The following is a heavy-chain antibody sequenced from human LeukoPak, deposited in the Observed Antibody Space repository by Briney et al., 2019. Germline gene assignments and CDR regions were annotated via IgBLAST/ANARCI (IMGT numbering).Heavy chain of an antibody. V-gene: IGHV3-53*01. CDR1: GFTVSINY. D-gene: IGHD6-13*01. J-gene: IGHJ4*02. CDR2: NYSDGSK. CDR3: ATSGGSNWFFDY. Sequence: GGSLTLSCRASGFTVSINYMSWLRQGPEKGLEGVSINYSDGSKFYAGSVKGRLTTTTDNSKNTMYLQMNSMRAEDMAVYYCATSGGSNWFFDYWGQGTLVTVSS.